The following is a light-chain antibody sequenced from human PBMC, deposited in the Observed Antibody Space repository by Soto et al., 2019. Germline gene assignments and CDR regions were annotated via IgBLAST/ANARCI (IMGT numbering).Light chain of an antibody. CDR1: QSVSSY. CDR3: QQRYSWPCT. J-gene: IGKJ4*01. V-gene: IGKV3-11*01. Sequence: EIVLTQSPATLSLSPGERATLSCRASQSVSSYLAWYQQKPGQAPRLLIYDASNRATGIPARFSGSGSGTDFTLNISRLEPEGFAVYYCQQRYSWPCTLGGGTKVEI. CDR2: DAS.